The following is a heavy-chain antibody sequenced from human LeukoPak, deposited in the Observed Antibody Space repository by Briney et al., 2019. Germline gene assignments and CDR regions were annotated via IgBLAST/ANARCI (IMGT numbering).Heavy chain of an antibody. D-gene: IGHD1-26*01. V-gene: IGHV3-73*01. J-gene: IGHJ4*02. CDR1: GFTFSGSA. Sequence: GGSLRLSCAASGFTFSGSAMHWVRRASGKGLEWVGRIRSKANSYATAYAASVKGRFTISRDDSKNTAYLQMNSLKTEDTAVYYCTRQIPIVGADFDYWGQGTLVTVSS. CDR2: IRSKANSYAT. CDR3: TRQIPIVGADFDY.